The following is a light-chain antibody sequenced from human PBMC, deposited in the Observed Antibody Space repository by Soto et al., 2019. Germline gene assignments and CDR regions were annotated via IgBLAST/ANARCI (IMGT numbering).Light chain of an antibody. V-gene: IGKV3-11*01. CDR2: ETS. J-gene: IGKJ5*01. CDR1: QSVSNY. Sequence: EIVLRQSPGTLSLSPGERATLSCSASQSVSNYLSWYQQKPGLAPRLLMYETSRRATGIPARFSGSGSGTDLTITISSLEPEDCEVYDGQQRNNWRDTFGQGTRLEIK. CDR3: QQRNNWRDT.